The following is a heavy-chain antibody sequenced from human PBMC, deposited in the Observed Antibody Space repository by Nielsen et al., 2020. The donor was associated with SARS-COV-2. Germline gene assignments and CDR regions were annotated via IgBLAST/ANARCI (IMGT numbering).Heavy chain of an antibody. Sequence: GGSLRLSCSASGFTFSSYAMHWVRQAPEKGLEYVSAISSNGGSTYYADSVKGRFTISRDNSKNTLYLQMSSLRAEDTAVYYCARYGYSGYAYYGMDVWGQGTTVTVSS. V-gene: IGHV3-64D*09. D-gene: IGHD5-12*01. J-gene: IGHJ6*02. CDR3: ARYGYSGYAYYGMDV. CDR2: ISSNGGST. CDR1: GFTFSSYA.